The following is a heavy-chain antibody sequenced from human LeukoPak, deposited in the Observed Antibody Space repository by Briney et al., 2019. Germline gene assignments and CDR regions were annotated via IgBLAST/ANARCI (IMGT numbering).Heavy chain of an antibody. CDR2: IYYSGTT. CDR3: ARGRGYYYGSGSINKSFDY. CDR1: GGSISSSTYY. J-gene: IGHJ4*02. Sequence: SETLSLTCTVSGGSISSSTYYWGWVRQPPGKGLEWIGSIYYSGTTYYSPSLKSRVTISVDTSKNQFSLKLSSVTAADTAVYYCARGRGYYYGSGSINKSFDYWGQGTLVTVSS. D-gene: IGHD3-10*01. V-gene: IGHV4-39*07.